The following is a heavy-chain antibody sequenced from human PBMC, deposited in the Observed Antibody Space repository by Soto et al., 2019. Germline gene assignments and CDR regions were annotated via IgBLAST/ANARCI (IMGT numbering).Heavy chain of an antibody. CDR2: ISGSGDYT. Sequence: EVQLLESGGGLVQPGESLRLSCAASGFTFSSYAMTWVRQAPGKGLEWVSSISGSGDYTYFADSVKGRFTISRDNSKDTLYLQMSSLRVEDTAVYYCAKDSPSHPQGWFYPWGQGTLVTVSS. V-gene: IGHV3-23*01. CDR3: AKDSPSHPQGWFYP. CDR1: GFTFSSYA. J-gene: IGHJ5*02.